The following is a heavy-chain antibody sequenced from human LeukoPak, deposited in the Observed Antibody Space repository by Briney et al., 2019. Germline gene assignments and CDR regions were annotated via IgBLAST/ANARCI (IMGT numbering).Heavy chain of an antibody. D-gene: IGHD2-2*01. V-gene: IGHV1-2*02. CDR3: ARGSIVVVPAASVFDP. Sequence: GASVKVSCKASGYTLTGYYLHWVRQAPGQGLEWMGWINPNSGDTNFAQKFQGRVTMTRDTSINTAYMELSRLRSDDTAVYYCARGSIVVVPAASVFDPWGQGTLVTVSS. CDR1: GYTLTGYY. J-gene: IGHJ5*02. CDR2: INPNSGDT.